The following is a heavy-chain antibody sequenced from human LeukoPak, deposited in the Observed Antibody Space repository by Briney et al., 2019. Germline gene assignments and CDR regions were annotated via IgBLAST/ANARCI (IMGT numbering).Heavy chain of an antibody. D-gene: IGHD6-13*01. CDR2: ISSNGDST. J-gene: IGHJ4*02. CDR3: VKQGPYTSSWYFED. V-gene: IGHV3-64D*06. Sequence: GGSLRLSCSASGFTFSNYAIHWVRQAPGKGLDYVSVISSNGDSTYYADSVKGRFSISRDNSKSTPYLQMNSLRAEDTAVYYCVKQGPYTSSWYFEDWGLGTLVTVSS. CDR1: GFTFSNYA.